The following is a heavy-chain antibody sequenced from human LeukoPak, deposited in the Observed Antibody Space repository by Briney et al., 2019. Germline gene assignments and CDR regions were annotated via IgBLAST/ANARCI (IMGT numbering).Heavy chain of an antibody. CDR3: ARGYSGYAFFDY. CDR1: GFTFSSYG. D-gene: IGHD5-12*01. J-gene: IGHJ4*02. V-gene: IGHV3-33*01. CDR2: IWYDGSNK. Sequence: GGSLRLSCAASGFTFSSYGMHWARQAPGKGLEWVAVIWYDGSNKYYADSVKGRFTISRDNSKNTLYLQMNSLRAEDTAVYYCARGYSGYAFFDYWGQGTLVTVSS.